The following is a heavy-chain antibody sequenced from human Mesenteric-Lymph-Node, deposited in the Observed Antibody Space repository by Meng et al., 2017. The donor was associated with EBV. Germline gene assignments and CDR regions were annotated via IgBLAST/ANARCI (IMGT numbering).Heavy chain of an antibody. CDR1: GYTFTTYD. J-gene: IGHJ4*02. CDR2: MNPNSGNT. D-gene: IGHD1-26*01. Sequence: QVQVWAAGAGVKEAGDAVKVSGKTSGYTFTTYDINWVRQATGQGLEWMGWMNPNSGNTGYVEKFQGRVTMTRNTSISTAYMELSSLRSEDTAVFYCASAGGRGRQVFVDSWGQGTLVTVSS. CDR3: ASAGGRGRQVFVDS. V-gene: IGHV1-8*01.